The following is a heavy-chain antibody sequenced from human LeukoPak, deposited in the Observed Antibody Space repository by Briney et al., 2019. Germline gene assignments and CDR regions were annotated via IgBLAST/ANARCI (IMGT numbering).Heavy chain of an antibody. J-gene: IGHJ4*02. V-gene: IGHV4-34*01. CDR1: GGSFSGYY. CDR2: INHSGST. CDR3: ARGSAYYGSGSYLNFDY. D-gene: IGHD3-10*01. Sequence: PSETLSLTCAVYGGSFSGYYWSWIRQPPGKGLEWIGEINHSGSTNYNPSLKSRVTISVDTSKNQFSLKLSSVTAADTAVYYCARGSAYYGSGSYLNFDYWGQGTLVTVSS.